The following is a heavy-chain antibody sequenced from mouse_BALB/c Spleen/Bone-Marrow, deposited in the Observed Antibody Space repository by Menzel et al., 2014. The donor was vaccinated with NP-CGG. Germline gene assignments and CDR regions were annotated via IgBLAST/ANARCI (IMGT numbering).Heavy chain of an antibody. V-gene: IGHV1S137*01. D-gene: IGHD1-1*01. Sequence: QVQLKASAAELVRPGVSVKLSCKGSGYTFPDYALYWVQQSHATCLEWIGVISTYYGDASYNQKFRGTATMTVDKSYSTAYLELARITSEVTAIHFCATRKLITTVQATYWDFDLRGPCPTVNGSS. CDR2: ISTYYGDA. CDR1: GYTFPDYA. J-gene: IGHJ1*01. CDR3: ATRKLITTVQATYWDFDL.